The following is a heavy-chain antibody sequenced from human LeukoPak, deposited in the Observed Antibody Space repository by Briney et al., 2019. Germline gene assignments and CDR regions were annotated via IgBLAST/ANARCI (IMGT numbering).Heavy chain of an antibody. CDR2: ISYDGSNK. V-gene: IGHV3-30-3*01. Sequence: PGGSLRLSCAASGFTFSSYWMSWVRQAPGKGLEWVAVISYDGSNKYYADSVKGRFTISRDNSKNTLYLQMNSLRAEDTAVYYCARDRTYYYDSSGYRFQHWGQGTLVTVSS. CDR3: ARDRTYYYDSSGYRFQH. D-gene: IGHD3-22*01. CDR1: GFTFSSYW. J-gene: IGHJ1*01.